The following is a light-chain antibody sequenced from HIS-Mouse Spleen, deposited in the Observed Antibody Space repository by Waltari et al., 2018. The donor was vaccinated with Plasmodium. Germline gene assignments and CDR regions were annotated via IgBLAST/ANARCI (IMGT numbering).Light chain of an antibody. CDR1: QSGSSN. J-gene: IGKJ1*01. Sequence: EIVMTQSPATLSVSPGERATLSCRASQSGSSNLAWYQQKPGQAPRLLIYGASTRATGSPARFSGSGSGTEFTLTISSMQSEDFAVYYCQQYNNWPPTWTFGQGTKVEIK. CDR2: GAS. V-gene: IGKV3-15*01. CDR3: QQYNNWPPTWT.